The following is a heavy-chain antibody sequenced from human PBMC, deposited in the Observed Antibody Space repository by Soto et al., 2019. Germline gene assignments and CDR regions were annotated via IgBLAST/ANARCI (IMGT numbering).Heavy chain of an antibody. J-gene: IGHJ4*02. CDR2: IYYSGST. Sequence: SETLSLTCTVSGGSISSSSYYWGWIRQPPGKGLEWIGSIYYSGSTYYNPSLKSRVTISVDTSKNQFSLKLSSVTAADTAVYYCASYSDIVLMVYGMFYFDYWGQGTLVTVSS. D-gene: IGHD2-8*01. CDR1: GGSISSSSYY. V-gene: IGHV4-39*01. CDR3: ASYSDIVLMVYGMFYFDY.